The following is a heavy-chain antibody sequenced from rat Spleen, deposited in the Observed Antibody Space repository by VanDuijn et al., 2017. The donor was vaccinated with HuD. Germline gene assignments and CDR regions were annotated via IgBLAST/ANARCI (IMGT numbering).Heavy chain of an antibody. CDR3: ARSVFDY. CDR2: ISRSSGT. CDR1: GFTFRDYG. Sequence: VQLVESGGGLVQPGKSLKLSCSASGFTFRDYGMHWIRQAPGKGLDWVAYISRSSGTIYADAVKGRFTISRDNAKNTLYLQLNGLKSEDTAIYYCARSVFDYWGQGVMVTVSS. J-gene: IGHJ2*01. V-gene: IGHV5-62*01.